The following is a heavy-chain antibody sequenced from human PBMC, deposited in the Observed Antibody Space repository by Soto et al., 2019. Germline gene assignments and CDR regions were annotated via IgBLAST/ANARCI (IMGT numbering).Heavy chain of an antibody. CDR2: TYYRSKWYN. D-gene: IGHD4-17*01. CDR1: GDSVSSNSAA. CDR3: ARVPSYPYGDYDAFDI. J-gene: IGHJ3*02. V-gene: IGHV6-1*01. Sequence: SQTLSLTCAISGDSVSSNSAAWNWIRQSPSRGLEWLGRTYYRSKWYNDYAVSVKSRITINPDTSKNQFSLQLNSVTPEDTAVYYCARVPSYPYGDYDAFDIWGQGTMVTVSS.